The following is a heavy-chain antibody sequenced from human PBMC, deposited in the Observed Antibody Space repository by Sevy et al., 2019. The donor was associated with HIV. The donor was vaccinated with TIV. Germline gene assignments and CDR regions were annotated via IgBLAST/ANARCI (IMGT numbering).Heavy chain of an antibody. Sequence: GGSLRLSCAASGFTFSSHGMNWVRQAPGKGLEWVAFILYDGSNKYYADSVKGRFTISRDNSKNTLYLQMNSLRAEDTAVYYCANLAAAGTFDPWGQGTLVTVSS. CDR3: ANLAAAGTFDP. CDR2: ILYDGSNK. CDR1: GFTFSSHG. V-gene: IGHV3-30*02. D-gene: IGHD6-13*01. J-gene: IGHJ5*02.